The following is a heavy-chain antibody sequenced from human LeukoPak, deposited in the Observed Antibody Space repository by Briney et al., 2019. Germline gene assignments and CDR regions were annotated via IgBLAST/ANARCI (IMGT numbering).Heavy chain of an antibody. V-gene: IGHV4-4*09. CDR3: ARRIAAPGWFDP. CDR2: IYTSGST. D-gene: IGHD6-6*01. J-gene: IGHJ5*02. CDR1: GGSISSYY. Sequence: SETLSLTCTVPGGSISSYYWSWIRQPPGKGLEWIGYIYTSGSTNYNPSLKSRVTISVDTSKNQFSLKLSSVTAADTAVYYCARRIAAPGWFDPWGQGTLVTVSS.